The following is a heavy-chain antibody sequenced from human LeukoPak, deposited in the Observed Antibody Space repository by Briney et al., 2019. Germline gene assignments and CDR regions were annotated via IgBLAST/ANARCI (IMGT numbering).Heavy chain of an antibody. D-gene: IGHD2-15*01. Sequence: TLSLXXXVSGXSISSGGYYWSWIRQHPEKGLEWIGYIHYSGSTYYNPSLKSRVTISVDTSKNQFSLKLSSVTAADTAVYYCVRGLPYDYWGQGTLVTVSS. CDR1: GXSISSGGYY. CDR3: VRGLPYDY. V-gene: IGHV4-31*03. J-gene: IGHJ4*02. CDR2: IHYSGST.